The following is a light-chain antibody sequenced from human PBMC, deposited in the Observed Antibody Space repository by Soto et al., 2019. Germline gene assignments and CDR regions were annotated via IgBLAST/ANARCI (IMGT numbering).Light chain of an antibody. CDR3: QQSYSDLWT. Sequence: DIQMTQSPSSLSASVGDRVIITCRASQSINSYLNWYQQKPGKAPKLLIYAASTLQSGVPSRFSGSGSGTDFTRTISSLQPEDFATYHCQQSYSDLWTFGQGTKVEIK. V-gene: IGKV1-39*01. CDR1: QSINSY. J-gene: IGKJ1*01. CDR2: AAS.